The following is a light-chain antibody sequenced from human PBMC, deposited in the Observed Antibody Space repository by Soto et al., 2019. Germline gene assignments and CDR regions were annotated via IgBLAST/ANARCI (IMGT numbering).Light chain of an antibody. CDR1: QSVSSSY. Sequence: EIVVTQSPGTLSFSPGERATLSFRASQSVSSSYLAWYQQKPGQAPRLLIYGASSRATGIPDRFSGSGSGTDFTLTISRLEPEDFAVYYCQQYGSSPVTFGQGTKVDIK. J-gene: IGKJ1*01. CDR2: GAS. CDR3: QQYGSSPVT. V-gene: IGKV3-20*01.